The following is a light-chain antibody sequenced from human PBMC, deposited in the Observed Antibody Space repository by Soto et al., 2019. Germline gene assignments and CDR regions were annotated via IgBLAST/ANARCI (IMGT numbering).Light chain of an antibody. CDR1: QSVSSTY. Sequence: EIVLTQSPGTLSLSPGERATLSCRASQSVSSTYLGWYQQKPGQAPRLLIYGASSRATGIPDRFSGSGSGTDFTLTISRLEPEDFAVYYCQQYGSSSWMFGQGTKVEIK. V-gene: IGKV3-20*01. J-gene: IGKJ1*01. CDR3: QQYGSSSWM. CDR2: GAS.